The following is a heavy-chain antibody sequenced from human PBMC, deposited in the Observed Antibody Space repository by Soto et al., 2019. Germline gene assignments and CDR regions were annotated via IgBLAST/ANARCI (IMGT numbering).Heavy chain of an antibody. D-gene: IGHD1-7*01. CDR3: ARTESGTFDP. CDR2: IYHSGST. V-gene: IGHV4-30-2*01. Sequence: SETLSLSCAVSGGSISSGGYSWSWIRQPPGKGLEWIGYIYHSGSTYYNPSLKSRVTISVDRSKNQFSLKLSSVTAADTAVYYCARTESGTFDPWGQGTLVTVSS. J-gene: IGHJ5*02. CDR1: GGSISSGGYS.